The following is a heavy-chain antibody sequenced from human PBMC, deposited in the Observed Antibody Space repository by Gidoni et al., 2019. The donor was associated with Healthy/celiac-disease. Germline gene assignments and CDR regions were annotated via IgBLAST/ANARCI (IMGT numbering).Heavy chain of an antibody. Sequence: TNYNPSLKSRVTISVDTSKNQFSLKLSSVTAADTAVYYCARDVMEGYGSGSQHHYYYYYGMDVWGQGTTVTVSS. J-gene: IGHJ6*02. CDR2: T. V-gene: IGHV4-59*01. CDR3: ARDVMEGYGSGSQHHYYYYYGMDV. D-gene: IGHD3-10*01.